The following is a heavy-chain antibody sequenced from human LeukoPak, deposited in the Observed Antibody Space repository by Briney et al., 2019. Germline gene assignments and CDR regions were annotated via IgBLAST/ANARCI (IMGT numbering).Heavy chain of an antibody. CDR1: XFTXSSHA. J-gene: IGHJ4*02. Sequence: GSXXLXCXAXXFTXSSHAMHWVRQAPGEGLEWVAVISYDGGKKFYADSVKGRFTISRDNSKNTVNLQMISLRTEDTVVYYCARDLTGSFSYDYWGQGTLVTVSS. D-gene: IGHD7-27*01. CDR3: ARDLTGSFSYDY. CDR2: ISYDGGKK. V-gene: IGHV3-30*04.